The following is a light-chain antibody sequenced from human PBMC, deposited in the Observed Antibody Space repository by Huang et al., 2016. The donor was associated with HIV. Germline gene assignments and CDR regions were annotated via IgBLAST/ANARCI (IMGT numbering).Light chain of an antibody. V-gene: IGKV1-33*01. CDR3: QQFDNVPYS. Sequence: IQMTQSPSSLSASIGDRVTITCQASQDISNYLNWYQQKPGKAPKLLLYDATNSEAGVPSRFSGSGSGTDFTLTISRLQPEDFATYYCQQFDNVPYSFGQGTRLEIK. CDR1: QDISNY. CDR2: DAT. J-gene: IGKJ2*03.